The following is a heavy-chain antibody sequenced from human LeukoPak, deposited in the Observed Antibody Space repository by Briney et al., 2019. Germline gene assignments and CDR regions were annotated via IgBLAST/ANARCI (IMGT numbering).Heavy chain of an antibody. V-gene: IGHV1-2*06. CDR3: ATTHYGDYLDYYYGMDV. CDR2: INPNSGGT. J-gene: IGHJ6*02. D-gene: IGHD4-17*01. CDR1: GYTFTGYY. Sequence: SVTVSCKASGYTFTGYYMHWVRQAPGQGLEWMGRINPNSGGTNYAQKFQGRVTMTRDTSISTAYMELSRLRSDDTAVYYCATTHYGDYLDYYYGMDVWGQGTTVTVSS.